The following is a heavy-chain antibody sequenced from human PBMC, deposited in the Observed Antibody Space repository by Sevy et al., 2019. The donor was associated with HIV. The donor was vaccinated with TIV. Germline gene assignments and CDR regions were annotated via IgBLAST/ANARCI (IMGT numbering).Heavy chain of an antibody. V-gene: IGHV1-8*01. Sequence: ASVKVSCKASGYTFTNYEINWVRQATGQGLEWMGRMNPNSGETGYAPQFHGRVTMTRNTSLKIAYMELSSLTSDDTAVYYCARDEQRPYYYGSGNMGHWGQGTLVTVSS. CDR1: GYTFTNYE. CDR2: MNPNSGET. CDR3: ARDEQRPYYYGSGNMGH. D-gene: IGHD3-10*01. J-gene: IGHJ4*02.